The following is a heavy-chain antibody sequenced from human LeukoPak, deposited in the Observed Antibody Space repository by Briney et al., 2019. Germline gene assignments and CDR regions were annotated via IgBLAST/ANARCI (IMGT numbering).Heavy chain of an antibody. CDR3: ARFQIAVRPSGVYFDY. CDR2: IYSGGST. V-gene: IGHV3-66*02. CDR1: GFTVSNNY. Sequence: GGSLRLSCAASGFTVSNNYISWVRQAPGKGPEWVSLIYSGGSTYYAGSVRGRFTISRDNSKNTLFLQMNSLRAEDTAVYYCARFQIAVRPSGVYFDYWGQGTLVTVSS. D-gene: IGHD6-6*01. J-gene: IGHJ4*02.